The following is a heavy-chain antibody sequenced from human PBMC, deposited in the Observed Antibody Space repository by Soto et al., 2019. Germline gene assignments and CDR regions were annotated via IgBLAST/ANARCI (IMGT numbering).Heavy chain of an antibody. CDR3: ANQELGSYFGA. CDR2: IYWHGDRI. J-gene: IGHJ5*02. Sequence: EMQLVESGGGLVQPGGSLRLSCAASGFTSNDHAMHWIRQVPGKGLEWVSGIYWHGDRIDYADSVKGRFTISRDNPKNTLYLQMNSPKTEDTAVYSCANQELGSYFGAWGLGTLVTVSS. V-gene: IGHV3-9*02. CDR1: GFTSNDHA. D-gene: IGHD1-26*01.